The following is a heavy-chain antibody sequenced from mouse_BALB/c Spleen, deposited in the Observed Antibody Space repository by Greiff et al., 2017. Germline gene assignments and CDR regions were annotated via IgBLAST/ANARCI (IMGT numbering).Heavy chain of an antibody. CDR1: GYTFTSYW. V-gene: IGHV1-7*01. J-gene: IGHJ4*01. D-gene: IGHD1-1*01. CDR3: ARWYYGSSYAMDY. Sequence: VKLQESGAELAKPGASVKMSCKASGYTFTSYWMHWVKQRPGQGLEWIGYINPSTGYTEYNQKFKDKATLTADKSSSTAYMQLSSLTSEDSAVYYCARWYYGSSYAMDYWGQGTSVTVSS. CDR2: INPSTGYT.